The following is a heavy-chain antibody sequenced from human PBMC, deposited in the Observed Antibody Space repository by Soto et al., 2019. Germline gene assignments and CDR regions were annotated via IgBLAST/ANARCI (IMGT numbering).Heavy chain of an antibody. CDR3: AXGGTPIDY. CDR1: GYTFTNFG. V-gene: IGHV1-18*01. CDR2: ISAYNGNT. J-gene: IGHJ4*02. Sequence: QVQLVQSGAEVKKPGASVKVSCKASGYTFTNFGISWVRQAPGQGLEWMGWISAYNGNTNYAQKXXXXXXXXXXXXXXXXXXXXXXXXXXXXXXXXXAXGGTPIDYWGQGTLVTVSS. D-gene: IGHD3-16*01.